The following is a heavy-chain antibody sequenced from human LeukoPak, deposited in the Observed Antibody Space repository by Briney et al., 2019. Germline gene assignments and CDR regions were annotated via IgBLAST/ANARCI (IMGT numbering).Heavy chain of an antibody. D-gene: IGHD3-10*01. Sequence: ASVKVSCKASGYTFTSHGISWVRQAPGQGLEWMGWISAYNGNTNYAQKLQGRVTMTTDTSTSTAYMELRSLRSDDTAVYYCARDQGITMVRGVTPPLDYWGQGTLVTVSS. V-gene: IGHV1-18*01. CDR2: ISAYNGNT. CDR3: ARDQGITMVRGVTPPLDY. CDR1: GYTFTSHG. J-gene: IGHJ4*02.